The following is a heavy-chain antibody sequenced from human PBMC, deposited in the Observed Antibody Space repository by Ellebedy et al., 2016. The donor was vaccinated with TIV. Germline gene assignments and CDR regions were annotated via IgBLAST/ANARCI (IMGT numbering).Heavy chain of an antibody. CDR3: ARAAYGDYEYFDY. J-gene: IGHJ4*02. CDR1: GGSISSYY. Sequence: SETLSLTXTVSGGSISSYYWSWIRQPPGKGLEWIGYIYYSGSTNYNPSLKSRVTISVDTSKNQFSLKLSSVTAADTAVYYCARAAYGDYEYFDYWGQGTLVTVSS. CDR2: IYYSGST. V-gene: IGHV4-59*01. D-gene: IGHD4-17*01.